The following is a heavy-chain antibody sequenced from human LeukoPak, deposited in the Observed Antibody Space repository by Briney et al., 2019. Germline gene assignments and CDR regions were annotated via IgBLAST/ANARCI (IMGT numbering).Heavy chain of an antibody. CDR1: GYTFTSYW. D-gene: IGHD2-2*01. CDR3: ARSVIGYCSSTSCYSGVDY. Sequence: GESLKISCKGSGYTFTSYWIGWVRQMPGKGLEWMGIIDPRDSDTRYSPSFQGQVVISADKSINTAYLQWSSLKASDTAMYYCARSVIGYCSSTSCYSGVDYWGQGTLVTVSS. V-gene: IGHV5-51*01. J-gene: IGHJ4*02. CDR2: IDPRDSDT.